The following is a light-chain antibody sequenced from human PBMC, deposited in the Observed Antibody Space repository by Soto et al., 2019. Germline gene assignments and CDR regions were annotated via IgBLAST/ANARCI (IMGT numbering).Light chain of an antibody. CDR1: QSVTSNN. J-gene: IGKJ2*01. V-gene: IGKV3-20*01. CDR2: GAS. CDR3: QQYGSSPYT. Sequence: EIVLTQSPGTLSLSPGARATLSCRASQSVTSNNLAWYQQKPGQSPRLLIYGASRRATGIPDRFSGNGSGTDFTLTISRLEPEDFAVYYCQQYGSSPYTFGQGTKLEIK.